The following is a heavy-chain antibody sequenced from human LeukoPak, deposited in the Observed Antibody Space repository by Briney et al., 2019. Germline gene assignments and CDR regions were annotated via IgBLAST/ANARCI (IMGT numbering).Heavy chain of an antibody. Sequence: GGSLRLSCAASGFTFSSYGMHWVRQAPGKGLEWVAYIQNDGSNEQYADSVKGRFSISRDSSKNILYLQMNSLRAEDTAVYYCAKDRCSNGIGCYYYYMDVWGKGTTVAISS. CDR3: AKDRCSNGIGCYYYYMDV. D-gene: IGHD2-8*01. J-gene: IGHJ6*03. CDR2: IQNDGSNE. CDR1: GFTFSSYG. V-gene: IGHV3-30*02.